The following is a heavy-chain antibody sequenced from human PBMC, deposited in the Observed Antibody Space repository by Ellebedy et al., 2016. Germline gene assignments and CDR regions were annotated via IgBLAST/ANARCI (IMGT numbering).Heavy chain of an antibody. J-gene: IGHJ4*02. V-gene: IGHV4-39*01. Sequence: SETLSLTXTVSGGSISSSSYYWGWIRQPPGKGLEWIGSIYYSGSTYYNPSLKSRVTISVDTSKNQFSLKLSSVTAADTAVYYCARHVVSSSCLDYWGQGTLVTVSS. CDR1: GGSISSSSYY. D-gene: IGHD6-13*01. CDR3: ARHVVSSSCLDY. CDR2: IYYSGST.